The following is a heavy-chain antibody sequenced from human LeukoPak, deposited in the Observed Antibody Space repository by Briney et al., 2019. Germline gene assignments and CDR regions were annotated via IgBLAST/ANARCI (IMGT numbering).Heavy chain of an antibody. V-gene: IGHV3-30*02. CDR3: AKGVGSSGYFFDY. Sequence: GGSLRLSCAASGFTFSSYGMHWVRQAPGKGLEWVAFIRYDGSNKYYADSVKGRFTISRDNSKNTLYLQMNILRAEDTAVYYCAKGVGSSGYFFDYWGQGTLVTVSS. CDR1: GFTFSSYG. J-gene: IGHJ4*02. D-gene: IGHD3-22*01. CDR2: IRYDGSNK.